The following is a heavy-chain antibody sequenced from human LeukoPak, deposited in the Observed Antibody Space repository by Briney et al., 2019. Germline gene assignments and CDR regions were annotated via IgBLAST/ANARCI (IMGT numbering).Heavy chain of an antibody. CDR3: ARSLGQLLSPPDY. D-gene: IGHD2-2*01. V-gene: IGHV3-33*01. Sequence: PGGSLRLSCAASGFTLSCYGMHWVRQAPGKGLEWVAVIWYDGSNKYYADSVKGRFTISRDNSKNTLYLQMNSLRAEDTAVYYCARSLGQLLSPPDYWGQGTLVTVSS. CDR1: GFTLSCYG. CDR2: IWYDGSNK. J-gene: IGHJ4*02.